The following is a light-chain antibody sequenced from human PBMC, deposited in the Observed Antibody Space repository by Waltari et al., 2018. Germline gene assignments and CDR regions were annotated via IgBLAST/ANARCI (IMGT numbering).Light chain of an antibody. V-gene: IGLV4-69*01. J-gene: IGLJ3*02. CDR1: IGHSSNF. CDR2: VNSYSSH. Sequence: LVLTQSPSASASLGASVKLTCPLSIGHSSNFIAWLQQQPEKGSRDWMKVNSYSSHSKGDKIPDRFAGSSSGTKHDHSIASLQSEDEADYYCQTGGHGTWVFGGGTKLTVL. CDR3: QTGGHGTWV.